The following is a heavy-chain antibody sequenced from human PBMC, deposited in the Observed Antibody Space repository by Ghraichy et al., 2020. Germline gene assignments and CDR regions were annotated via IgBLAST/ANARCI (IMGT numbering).Heavy chain of an antibody. CDR1: GFTFSSYA. CDR3: AKHGNSYGAFDI. CDR2: ISGSGGST. Sequence: GGSLRLSFAASGFTFSSYAMSWVRQAPGKGLEWVSAISGSGGSTYYADSVKGRFTISRDNSKNTLDLQMNSLRAEDTAVYYCAKHGNSYGAFDIWGQGTMVTVSS. D-gene: IGHD1-26*01. V-gene: IGHV3-23*01. J-gene: IGHJ3*02.